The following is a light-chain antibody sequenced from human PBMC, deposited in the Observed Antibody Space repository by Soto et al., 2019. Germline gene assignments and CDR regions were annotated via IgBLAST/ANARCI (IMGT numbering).Light chain of an antibody. CDR3: AAWDDSLNARTGV. CDR2: SNN. J-gene: IGLJ2*01. CDR1: SSNIGSNT. Sequence: VLTQPPSASGTPGQRVTISCSGSSSNIGSNTVNWYQQLPGTAPKLLIYSNNQRPSGVPDRFSGSKSGTSASLAISGLQSEDEADYYCAAWDDSLNARTGVFGGGTKLTVL. V-gene: IGLV1-44*01.